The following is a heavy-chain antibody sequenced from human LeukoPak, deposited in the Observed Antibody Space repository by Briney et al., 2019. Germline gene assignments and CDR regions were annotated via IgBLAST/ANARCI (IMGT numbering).Heavy chain of an antibody. CDR2: ISSDGSDN. CDR1: GFTFNSYA. Sequence: GGSLRLPCAASGFTFNSYAMHWVRQAPGKGLEWVAVISSDGSDNYYADSVKGRFTISRDNSKNTLYLQVNSLGAEDTAVYYCARDRYSSGWYGDFDCWGQGTLVTVSS. J-gene: IGHJ4*02. V-gene: IGHV3-30-3*01. D-gene: IGHD6-19*01. CDR3: ARDRYSSGWYGDFDC.